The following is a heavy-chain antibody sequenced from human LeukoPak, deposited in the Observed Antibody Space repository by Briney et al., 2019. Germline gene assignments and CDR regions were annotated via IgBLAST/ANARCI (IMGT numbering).Heavy chain of an antibody. CDR2: IYSSGST. V-gene: IGHV4-61*05. J-gene: IGHJ3*02. Sequence: SETLSLTCSVSGGSISSSTHYWGWIRQPPGKGLEWIGRIYSSGSTNYNPSLKSRVSISVDTSKNQFSLKVSSVTAADTAMYYCARSIPRDAFDIWGQGTMVTVSS. D-gene: IGHD2-2*02. CDR3: ARSIPRDAFDI. CDR1: GGSISSSTHY.